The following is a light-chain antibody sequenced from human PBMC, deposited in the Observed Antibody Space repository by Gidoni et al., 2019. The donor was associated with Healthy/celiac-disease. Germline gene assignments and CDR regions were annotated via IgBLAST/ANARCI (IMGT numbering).Light chain of an antibody. Sequence: QSALTQPASVSGSPGQSITIACTGTSSDVGGYNYVPWYQQHPGKAPKLMISEVSNRPSGVSNLFSGSKSGNTASLTISGLQAEDEADYYCSSYTSSSTRVFGGGTKLTVL. V-gene: IGLV2-14*01. CDR3: SSYTSSSTRV. J-gene: IGLJ2*01. CDR2: EVS. CDR1: SSDVGGYNY.